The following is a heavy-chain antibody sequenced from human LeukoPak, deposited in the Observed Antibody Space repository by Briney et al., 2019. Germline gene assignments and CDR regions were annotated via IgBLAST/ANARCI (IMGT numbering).Heavy chain of an antibody. Sequence: ASVKVSCKASGYTFSNHGVTWVRQARGQGLEWMGWISAYNGNTNYAKKFQGRVTMTSDTSTSTVYMELSSLRSEDTAVYYCARVARRYYDSSGYYSDWGRGTLVTVSS. V-gene: IGHV1-18*01. CDR2: ISAYNGNT. CDR3: ARVARRYYDSSGYYSD. D-gene: IGHD3-22*01. CDR1: GYTFSNHG. J-gene: IGHJ4*02.